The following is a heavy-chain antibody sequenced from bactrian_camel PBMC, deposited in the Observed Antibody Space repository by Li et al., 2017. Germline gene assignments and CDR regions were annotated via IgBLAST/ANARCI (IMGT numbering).Heavy chain of an antibody. CDR2: IDSDGST. CDR3: ALAVPCVGWSMPAPKASDFGY. CDR1: GYSGSRYC. Sequence: HVQLVESGGGSVQTGGSLRLSCAASGYSGSRYCMGYFRQAPGKEREAVATIDSDGSTSYADSVKGRFTISIDNAKKTQYLQMNNLKPEDTAVYYCALAVPCVGWSMPAPKASDFGYWGQGTQVTVS. V-gene: IGHV3S53*01. D-gene: IGHD6*01. J-gene: IGHJ6*01.